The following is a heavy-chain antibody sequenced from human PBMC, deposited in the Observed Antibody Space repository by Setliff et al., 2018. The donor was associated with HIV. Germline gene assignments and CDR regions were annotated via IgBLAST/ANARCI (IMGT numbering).Heavy chain of an antibody. Sequence: PSETLSLTCTVSGGSIRSSSYYWGWIRQPPGKGLEWIGSVYYSGSTYYNPSLESRVTISADMSKNQFSLKLSSVTAADQGVYYCARVPVAGANWFDPWGLGTLVTVSS. V-gene: IGHV4-39*01. J-gene: IGHJ5*02. CDR1: GGSIRSSSYY. CDR3: ARVPVAGANWFDP. CDR2: VYYSGST. D-gene: IGHD2-21*01.